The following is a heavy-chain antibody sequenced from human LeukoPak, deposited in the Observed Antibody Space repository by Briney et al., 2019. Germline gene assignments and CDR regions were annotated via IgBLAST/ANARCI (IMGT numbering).Heavy chain of an antibody. J-gene: IGHJ3*01. CDR3: VRAIVGASVAFDF. D-gene: IGHD1-26*01. Sequence: PGRSLRLSCVASGFTFSSYVMHWVRQAPGKGLEWVALVSSDGGNKYYADSVKGRFTISRDTSNNSLYLQMNSLRTEDTAVYYCVRAIVGASVAFDFWGQGTLVTVSS. V-gene: IGHV3-30*03. CDR1: GFTFSSYV. CDR2: VSSDGGNK.